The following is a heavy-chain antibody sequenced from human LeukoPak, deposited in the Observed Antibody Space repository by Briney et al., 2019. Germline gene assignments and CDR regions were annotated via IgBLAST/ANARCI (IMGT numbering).Heavy chain of an antibody. CDR1: GYSFTSYW. Sequence: GESLKISCKGSGYSFTSYWIGWVRQMPGKGLEWMGIIYPDDSDTKYSPSFQGQVTISADKSISTAYLQWSSLKASDTAMYYCARLAFCTNAVCFSNYYYSMDVWDRGTTVTVSS. CDR2: IYPDDSDT. CDR3: ARLAFCTNAVCFSNYYYSMDV. D-gene: IGHD2-8*01. J-gene: IGHJ6*03. V-gene: IGHV5-51*01.